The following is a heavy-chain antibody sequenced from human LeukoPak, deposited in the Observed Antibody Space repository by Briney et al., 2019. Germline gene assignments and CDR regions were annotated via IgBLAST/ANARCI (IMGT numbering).Heavy chain of an antibody. V-gene: IGHV1-8*01. CDR3: AVPFPYYYDSSGYYYY. CDR2: MNPNSGNT. CDR1: GYTFTSYG. J-gene: IGHJ4*02. D-gene: IGHD3-22*01. Sequence: ASVRVSYKASGYTFTSYGINWVRQAPGQGLEWMGWMNPNSGNTDYAQKFQGRVTMTRNTSIRTAYMELSSLRSADTAVYYCAVPFPYYYDSSGYYYYWGQGTLVTVSS.